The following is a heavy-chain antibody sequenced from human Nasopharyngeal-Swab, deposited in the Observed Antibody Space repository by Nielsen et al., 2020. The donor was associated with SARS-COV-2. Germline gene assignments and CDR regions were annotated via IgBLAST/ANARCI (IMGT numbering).Heavy chain of an antibody. Sequence: GASLKISCKGSGYSFTSYWIGWVRQMPGKGLEWMGIIYPGDSDTRYSPSFQGQVTISADKSISTAYLQWSSLKASDTAMYYCARYGAATIYGTTIRIGGSYCYGMDVWGQGTTVTVSS. D-gene: IGHD5-24*01. CDR2: IYPGDSDT. CDR3: ARYGAATIYGTTIRIGGSYCYGMDV. CDR1: GYSFTSYW. J-gene: IGHJ6*02. V-gene: IGHV5-51*01.